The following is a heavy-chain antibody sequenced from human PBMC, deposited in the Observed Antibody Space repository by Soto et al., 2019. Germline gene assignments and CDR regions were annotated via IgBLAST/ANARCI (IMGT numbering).Heavy chain of an antibody. V-gene: IGHV3-9*01. CDR3: ATAGTLGYYYYIDV. CDR1: GFTFDDYA. J-gene: IGHJ6*03. D-gene: IGHD1-7*01. CDR2: ISWNSGSI. Sequence: DVQLVESGGGLVQPGRSLRLSCAASGFTFDDYAMHWVRQAPGKGLEWVSGISWNSGSIGYADSVKGRFTISRDNAKNSLYLHMNSLRAEDTALYYCATAGTLGYYYYIDVWGKGTTVTVSS.